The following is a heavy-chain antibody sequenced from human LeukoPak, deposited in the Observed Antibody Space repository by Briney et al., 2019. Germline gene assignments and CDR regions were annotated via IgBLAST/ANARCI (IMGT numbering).Heavy chain of an antibody. CDR1: GFTFSSYW. D-gene: IGHD3-10*01. Sequence: KTGGSLRLSCAASGFTFSSYWMSWVRQAPGKGLEWLSSISSSSDNINYADSVQGRFTISRDNARNSLYLQMSSLRAEDTAIYYCVRRYFYGSGETYYFDSWGQGVLVTVSS. CDR3: VRRYFYGSGETYYFDS. CDR2: ISSSSDNI. J-gene: IGHJ4*02. V-gene: IGHV3-21*01.